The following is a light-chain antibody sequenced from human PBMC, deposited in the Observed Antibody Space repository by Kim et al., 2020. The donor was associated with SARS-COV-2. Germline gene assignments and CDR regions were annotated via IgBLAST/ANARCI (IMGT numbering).Light chain of an antibody. CDR2: AAS. V-gene: IGKV3-15*01. CDR3: QKYNNWPLT. J-gene: IGKJ4*02. CDR1: QNVGSN. Sequence: EIVMTQSPATLSVSTGEGATLSCRASQNVGSNVAWYQQKPGQAPRLLISAASTRAAGFPARFSGSGSGTDFTLTISSLQSEDLAVYYCQKYNNWPLTFGGGTKVDIK.